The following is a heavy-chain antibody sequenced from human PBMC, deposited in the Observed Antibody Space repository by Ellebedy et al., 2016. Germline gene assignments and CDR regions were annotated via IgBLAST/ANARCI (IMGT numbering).Heavy chain of an antibody. CDR1: GGSISSSSYY. V-gene: IGHV4-39*07. CDR3: ARSTIAAGEDY. J-gene: IGHJ4*02. Sequence: GSLRLSXTVSGGSISSSSYYWGWIRQPPGKGLEWIGSIYYSGSTYYNPSLKSRVTMSVDTSKNQFSLKLSSVTAADTAVYYCARSTIAAGEDYWGQGTLVTVSS. D-gene: IGHD2/OR15-2a*01. CDR2: IYYSGST.